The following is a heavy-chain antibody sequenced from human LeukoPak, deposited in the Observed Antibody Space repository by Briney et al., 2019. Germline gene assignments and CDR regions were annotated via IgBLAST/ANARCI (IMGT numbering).Heavy chain of an antibody. CDR1: GFTFNGYG. CDR3: ARPSRDGYNYDYYGMDV. Sequence: PGRSLRLSCAASGFTFNGYGFHWVRQAPGKGLEWVAVIASNGRTYYLADSVKGRFTISRDNSKNTLYLQMNSLRAEDTAVYYCARPSRDGYNYDYYGMDVWGQGTTVTVSS. V-gene: IGHV3-30*04. J-gene: IGHJ6*02. D-gene: IGHD5-24*01. CDR2: IASNGRTY.